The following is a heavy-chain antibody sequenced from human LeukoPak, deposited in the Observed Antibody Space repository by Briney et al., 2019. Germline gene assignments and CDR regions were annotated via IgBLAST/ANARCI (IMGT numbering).Heavy chain of an antibody. D-gene: IGHD2-8*02. CDR3: ARELVVAADAFDI. CDR2: ISYDGSNK. CDR1: GFTFSSYA. Sequence: PGRSLRLSCAASGFTFSSYAMHWVRQAPDKGLEWVAVISYDGSNKYYADSVKGRFTISRDNSKNTLYLQMNSLRAEDTAVYYCARELVVAADAFDIWGQGTMVTVSS. V-gene: IGHV3-30*04. J-gene: IGHJ3*02.